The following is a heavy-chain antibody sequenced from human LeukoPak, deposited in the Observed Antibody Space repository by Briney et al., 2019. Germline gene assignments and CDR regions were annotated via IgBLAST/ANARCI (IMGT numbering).Heavy chain of an antibody. CDR2: IYSDGRT. Sequence: GGSLRLSCAASGFTVSTNYMSWVRQAPGKGLEWVSVIYSDGRTYYADSVKGRFTISRDNSKSTLYLQMNSLRAEDTAVYYCARDSGRFDVFDIWGQGTMVTVSS. CDR1: GFTVSTNY. D-gene: IGHD3-10*01. V-gene: IGHV3-53*01. J-gene: IGHJ3*02. CDR3: ARDSGRFDVFDI.